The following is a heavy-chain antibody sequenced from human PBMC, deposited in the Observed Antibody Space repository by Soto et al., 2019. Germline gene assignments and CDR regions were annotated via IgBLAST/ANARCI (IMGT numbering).Heavy chain of an antibody. V-gene: IGHV3-23*01. CDR3: AKWCSRYGADH. CDR1: GFTFSNYA. J-gene: IGHJ4*02. D-gene: IGHD6-13*01. Sequence: EVQLLESGGGLVQPGGSLRLSCAASGFTFSNYAMSWVRQAPGKGLEWVSSTSGSGATTYYADSVKGRFTISRENSKNTLNLKMNSPRAEDTAVYYCAKWCSRYGADHWGQGTLVTVSS. CDR2: TSGSGATT.